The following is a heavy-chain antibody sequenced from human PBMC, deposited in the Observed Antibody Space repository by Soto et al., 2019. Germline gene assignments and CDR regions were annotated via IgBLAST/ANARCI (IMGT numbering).Heavy chain of an antibody. CDR1: GFTFSSYA. J-gene: IGHJ4*02. V-gene: IGHV3-23*01. CDR3: AKDHLVVVVAASLVDY. D-gene: IGHD2-15*01. CDR2: ISGSGGST. Sequence: EVQLLESGGGLVQPGGSLRLSCAASGFTFSSYAMSWVRQAPGKGLEWVSAISGSGGSTYYADSVKGRFTISRDNSKNTLYLQMNSLRAEDTAVYYCAKDHLVVVVAASLVDYRGQGTLVTVSS.